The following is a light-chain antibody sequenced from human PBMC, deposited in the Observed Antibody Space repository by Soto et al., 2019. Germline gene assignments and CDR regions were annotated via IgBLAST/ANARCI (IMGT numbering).Light chain of an antibody. CDR1: QSINTK. J-gene: IGKJ1*01. Sequence: IPMTQSPSSLSASVGDTVTITCRASQSINTKLHWYQQKPGQAPKLLIYSASTLQGGLPSRFSGSGSGTDFTLTISNLQPEDSATYYCQQSYGTPRTFGQGTKVDIK. CDR3: QQSYGTPRT. V-gene: IGKV1-39*01. CDR2: SAS.